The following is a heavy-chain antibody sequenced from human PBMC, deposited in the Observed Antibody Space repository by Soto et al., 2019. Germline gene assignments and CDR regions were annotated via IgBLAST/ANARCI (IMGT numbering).Heavy chain of an antibody. CDR2: IYPGDSDT. V-gene: IGHV5-51*01. CDR3: ARGLIGTGYRMNYYYYGMDV. J-gene: IGHJ6*02. Sequence: EVQLVQSGAEVKKPGESLKISCKGSGYSFTSYWIGWVRQMPGKGLEWMGIIYPGDSDTRYSPSFQGQVTISADKSISTAYLQWSSLKASDTAMYYCARGLIGTGYRMNYYYYGMDVWGQGTTVTVSS. CDR1: GYSFTSYW. D-gene: IGHD3-9*01.